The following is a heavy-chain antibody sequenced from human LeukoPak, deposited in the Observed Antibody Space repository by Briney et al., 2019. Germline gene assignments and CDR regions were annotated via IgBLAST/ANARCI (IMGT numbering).Heavy chain of an antibody. CDR3: ARGGIVVVPAAIIKGMDV. V-gene: IGHV3-7*01. D-gene: IGHD2-2*02. CDR1: GFTFSSYW. Sequence: GGSLRLSCAASGFTFSSYWMNWVRQAPGKGLEWVANIRQDGSEKYYVDSVKGRFTISRDNAKNSLYLQMNSLRAEDTAVYYCARGGIVVVPAAIIKGMDVWGQGTTVTVSS. CDR2: IRQDGSEK. J-gene: IGHJ6*02.